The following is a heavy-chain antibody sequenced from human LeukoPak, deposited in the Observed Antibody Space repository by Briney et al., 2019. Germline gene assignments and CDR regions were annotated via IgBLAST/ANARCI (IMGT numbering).Heavy chain of an antibody. CDR2: ISSSRSYT. Sequence: GGSLRLSCAASGFTFSDYYMSWIRQAPGKGREWVSYISSSRSYTIYADSAKGRFTISRDNAKNSLYLQMNSLRAEETAVYYCASSVVDAGSSWQRGYYYYGMDVWGQGTTVTVSS. CDR1: GFTFSDYY. V-gene: IGHV3-11*06. CDR3: ASSVVDAGSSWQRGYYYYGMDV. D-gene: IGHD6-13*01. J-gene: IGHJ6*02.